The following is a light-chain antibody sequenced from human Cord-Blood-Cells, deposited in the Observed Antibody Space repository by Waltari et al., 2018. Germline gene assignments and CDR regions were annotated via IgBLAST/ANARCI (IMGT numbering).Light chain of an antibody. CDR2: EGS. CDR1: SSAVGSYHL. CDR3: CSYAGSSTWV. Sequence: QSALTQPASVSGSPGQSITISCPGTSSAVGSYHLVSWYQQRPSEAPKPQNYEGSKPALGGSKRCLWVKAGNKGVQKNPGLQAEDEADYYCCSYAGSSTWVFGGGSKLTVL. J-gene: IGLJ3*02. V-gene: IGLV2-23*01.